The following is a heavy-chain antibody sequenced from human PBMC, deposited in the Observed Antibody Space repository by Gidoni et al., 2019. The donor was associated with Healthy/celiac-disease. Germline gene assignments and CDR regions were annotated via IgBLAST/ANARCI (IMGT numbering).Heavy chain of an antibody. CDR2: ISSRSRYT. CDR3: ARGVTYYDILAPFDP. J-gene: IGHJ5*02. CDR1: GFTFSDYY. V-gene: IGHV3-11*05. Sequence: QVQLVESGGGLVKPGGSLRLSCAASGFTFSDYYMSWIRQAPGKGLEWVSYISSRSRYTNYADSVKGRFNISRDNAKNSLYLQMNSLRAEDTAVYYCARGVTYYDILAPFDPWGQGTLVTVSS. D-gene: IGHD3-9*01.